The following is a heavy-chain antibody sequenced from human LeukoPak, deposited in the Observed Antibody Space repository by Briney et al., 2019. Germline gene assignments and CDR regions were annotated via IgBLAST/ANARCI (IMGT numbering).Heavy chain of an antibody. J-gene: IGHJ4*02. CDR2: IYPGHSDT. Sequence: GESLKISCKGSGYSFTSYWIGWVRQMPGKSLEWMGIIYPGHSDTRYSPSFQGQVTISADKSISTAYLQWSSLKASDTAMYYCARTGDVAVDYFDYWGQGTLVTVSS. CDR1: GYSFTSYW. D-gene: IGHD2-21*01. CDR3: ARTGDVAVDYFDY. V-gene: IGHV5-51*01.